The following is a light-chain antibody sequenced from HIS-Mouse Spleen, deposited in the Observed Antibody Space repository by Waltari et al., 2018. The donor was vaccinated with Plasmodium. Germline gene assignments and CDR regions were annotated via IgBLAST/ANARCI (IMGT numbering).Light chain of an antibody. CDR1: NIGSKS. V-gene: IGLV3-21*03. J-gene: IGLJ2*01. CDR2: DGS. Sequence: SYVLTQPPSVSVAPGKTDRITCGGNNIGSKSVHWYQQKPGPAPVLVVYDGSDRPSGIPERFAGSNSGNTATMTISRVEAGDEADYYCQVWDSSSDHVVFGGGTKLTVL. CDR3: QVWDSSSDHVV.